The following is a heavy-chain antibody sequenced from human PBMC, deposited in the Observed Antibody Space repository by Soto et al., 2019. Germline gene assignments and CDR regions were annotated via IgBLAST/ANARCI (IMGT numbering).Heavy chain of an antibody. V-gene: IGHV3-33*01. D-gene: IGHD3-10*01. Sequence: GGSLRLSCAASGFTFSSYGMHWVRQAPGKGLEWVAVIWYDGSNKYYADSVKGRFTISRDNSKNTLYLQMNSLRAEDTAVYYCARGETYYYGSGSHWDVWGQGTTVTVSS. CDR3: ARGETYYYGSGSHWDV. J-gene: IGHJ6*02. CDR1: GFTFSSYG. CDR2: IWYDGSNK.